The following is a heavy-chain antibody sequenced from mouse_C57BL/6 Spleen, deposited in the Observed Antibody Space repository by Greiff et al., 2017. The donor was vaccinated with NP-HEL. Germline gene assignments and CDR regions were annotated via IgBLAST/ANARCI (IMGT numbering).Heavy chain of an antibody. CDR1: GYAFSSYW. CDR2: IYPGDGDT. D-gene: IGHD1-1*01. J-gene: IGHJ1*03. CDR3: AGSSRGYGSSYWYFDV. V-gene: IGHV1-80*01. Sequence: QVQLQQSGAELVKPGASVKISCKASGYAFSSYWMNWVKQRPGKGLEWIGQIYPGDGDTNYNGKFKGKATLTADKSSSTAYMQLSSLTSEDSAVYDCAGSSRGYGSSYWYFDVWGTGTTVTVSS.